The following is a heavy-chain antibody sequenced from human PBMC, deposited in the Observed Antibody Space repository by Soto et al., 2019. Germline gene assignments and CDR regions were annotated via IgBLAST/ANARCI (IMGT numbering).Heavy chain of an antibody. Sequence: PSETLSLTCTVSGGSISSSSYYWGWIRQPPGKGLEWIGSIYYSGSTYYNPSLKSRVTISVDTSKDQFSLKLSSVTAADTAVYYCASQGSSGRYSYFDYWGQGTLVTVSS. CDR3: ASQGSSGRYSYFDY. V-gene: IGHV4-39*01. J-gene: IGHJ4*02. CDR2: IYYSGST. D-gene: IGHD6-19*01. CDR1: GGSISSSSYY.